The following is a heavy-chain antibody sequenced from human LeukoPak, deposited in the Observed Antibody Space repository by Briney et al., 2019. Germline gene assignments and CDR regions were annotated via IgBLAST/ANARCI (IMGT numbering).Heavy chain of an antibody. Sequence: GGSLRLSCAASGFTFSSYEMNWVRQAPGKGLEWVSCISSSGSTIYYADSVKGRFTISRDNAKNSLYLQMNSLRAEDTAVYYCARGFTAMEGTPTDYWGQGTLVTVSS. V-gene: IGHV3-48*03. CDR2: ISSSGSTI. CDR3: ARGFTAMEGTPTDY. D-gene: IGHD5-18*01. CDR1: GFTFSSYE. J-gene: IGHJ4*02.